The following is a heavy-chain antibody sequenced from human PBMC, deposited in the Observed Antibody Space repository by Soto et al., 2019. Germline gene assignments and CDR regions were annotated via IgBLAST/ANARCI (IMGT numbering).Heavy chain of an antibody. V-gene: IGHV3-53*01. Sequence: PGGSLRLSCAASGFTVSNNYMRWVRQAPGKGLEWVSLIYSGGNTHYADSVKGRFTTSRDNSKNTLFLQMNSLRVEDTAVYYCARDPPGIAASGAGGWGQGTLVTVSS. CDR1: GFTVSNNY. CDR3: ARDPPGIAASGAGG. CDR2: IYSGGNT. D-gene: IGHD6-13*01. J-gene: IGHJ4*02.